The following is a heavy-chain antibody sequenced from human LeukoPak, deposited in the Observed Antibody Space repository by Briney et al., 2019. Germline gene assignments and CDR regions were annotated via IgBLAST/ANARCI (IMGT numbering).Heavy chain of an antibody. CDR1: GFTFSSYW. CDR3: ARSKVGAAAGTFDY. Sequence: GGSLRLSCAASGFTFSSYWMSWVRQAPGKGLEWVANIKLDGSEKYYVDSVKGRFTISRDNAKNSLYLQMNSLRAEDTAVYYCARSKVGAAAGTFDYWGQGTLVTVSS. D-gene: IGHD6-13*01. J-gene: IGHJ4*02. CDR2: IKLDGSEK. V-gene: IGHV3-7*01.